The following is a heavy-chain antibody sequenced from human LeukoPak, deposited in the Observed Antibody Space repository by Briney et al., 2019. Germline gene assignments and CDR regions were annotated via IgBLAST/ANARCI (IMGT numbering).Heavy chain of an antibody. J-gene: IGHJ4*02. Sequence: SETLSLTCAVYGGPFSGYYWSWIRQPPGKGLEWIGEINHSGSTNYNPSLKSRVTISVDTSKNQFSLKLSSVTAADTAVYYCARGPLDDYWGQGTLVTVSS. V-gene: IGHV4-34*01. CDR1: GGPFSGYY. CDR3: ARGPLDDY. CDR2: INHSGST. D-gene: IGHD6-6*01.